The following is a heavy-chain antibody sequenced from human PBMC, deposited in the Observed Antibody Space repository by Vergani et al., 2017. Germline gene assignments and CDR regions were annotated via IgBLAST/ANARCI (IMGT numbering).Heavy chain of an antibody. D-gene: IGHD6-6*01. CDR1: GFTSAGYA. J-gene: IGHJ5*02. V-gene: IGHV3-9*02. CDR3: AKDLGTSSGGGWFDP. CDR2: ISWNSNSI. Sequence: EVQLEESGGGLVLPGRSLRLSCVASGFTSAGYAMHWVRQAPGKGLEWVSGISWNSNSIGYADYVKGRFTISRDNAKNSLYLQMNSLRAEDTALYYCAKDLGTSSGGGWFDPWGQGTLVTVSS.